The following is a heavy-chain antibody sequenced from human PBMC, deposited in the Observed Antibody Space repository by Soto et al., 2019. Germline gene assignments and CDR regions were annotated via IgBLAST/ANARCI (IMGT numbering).Heavy chain of an antibody. V-gene: IGHV1-69*01. CDR1: GGTFSSYA. D-gene: IGHD3-16*01. CDR3: ARGTLEVGDTPYTKHYCSRYV. J-gene: IGHJ6*04. Sequence: QVQLVQSGAEVKKPGSSVKVSCKASGGTFSSYAFNWVRQAPGQGLECMGGFIPMFGTPNYTQKFQGRVTITADESTNTAYMELSSLRSEDTAVYYCARGTLEVGDTPYTKHYCSRYVWGEGTTVTVST. CDR2: FIPMFGTP.